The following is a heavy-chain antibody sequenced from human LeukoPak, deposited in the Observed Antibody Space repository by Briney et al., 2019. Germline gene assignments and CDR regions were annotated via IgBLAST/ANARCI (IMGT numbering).Heavy chain of an antibody. CDR3: ARDSTSRGWYYFDY. CDR1: GFTVSSNY. CDR2: IYGGGST. J-gene: IGHJ4*02. D-gene: IGHD2-15*01. V-gene: IGHV3-66*01. Sequence: PGGSLRLSCAASGFTVSSNYMSWVRQAPGKGLEWVSVIYGGGSTHYADSVKGRFTISRDNSKNTLYLQMNSLRAGDTAVYYCARDSTSRGWYYFDYWGQGTLVTVSS.